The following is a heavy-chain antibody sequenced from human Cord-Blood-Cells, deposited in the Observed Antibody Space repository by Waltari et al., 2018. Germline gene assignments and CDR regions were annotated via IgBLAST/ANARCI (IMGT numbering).Heavy chain of an antibody. CDR2: IIPILGIA. D-gene: IGHD3-3*01. J-gene: IGHJ4*02. CDR1: GGTFSSYA. V-gene: IGHV1-69*09. CDR3: ARDRCVYGFWGRYSHY. Sequence: QVQLVQSGAEVKKPGSSVKVSCKASGGTFSSYAISWVRQAPGQGLEWMGSIIPILGIANYAQEFQRRVTIASDNTTRTSYMALSSLSSEASGVYYCARDRCVYGFWGRYSHYCGQVTLVTVSS.